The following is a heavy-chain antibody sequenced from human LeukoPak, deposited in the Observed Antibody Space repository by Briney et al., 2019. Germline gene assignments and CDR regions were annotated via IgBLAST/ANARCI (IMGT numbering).Heavy chain of an antibody. V-gene: IGHV1-2*02. J-gene: IGHJ4*02. Sequence: ASVKVSCKASGYTFTGYYMHWVRQAPGQGLEWMGWINPNSGGTNYAQKFQGRVTMTRDTSISTAYMELSRLRSGDTAVYYCARVEDSSGWYASFDYWGQGTLVTVSS. CDR3: ARVEDSSGWYASFDY. D-gene: IGHD6-19*01. CDR2: INPNSGGT. CDR1: GYTFTGYY.